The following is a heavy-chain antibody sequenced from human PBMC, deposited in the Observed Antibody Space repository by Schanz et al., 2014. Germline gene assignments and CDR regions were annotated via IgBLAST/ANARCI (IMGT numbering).Heavy chain of an antibody. CDR2: IGTSGGT. CDR1: GFTFGDYA. CDR3: AKGRFGELSAFDI. D-gene: IGHD3-10*01. V-gene: IGHV3-23*04. Sequence: EVQLVESGGGLVKPGGFLRLSCAASGFTFGDYAMTWVRQAPGKGLEWVSTIGTSGGTNYAESVKGRFTISRDNSKNTLYLQMNSLRAEDTAVYYCAKGRFGELSAFDIWGQGTMVTVSS. J-gene: IGHJ3*02.